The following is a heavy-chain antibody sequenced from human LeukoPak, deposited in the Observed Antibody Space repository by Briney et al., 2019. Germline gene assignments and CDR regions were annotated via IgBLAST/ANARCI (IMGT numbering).Heavy chain of an antibody. V-gene: IGHV3-21*01. Sequence: GGSLRLSCEASGFTFSSYSMNWVRQAPGKGLEWVSSISSSGNSMYYADPVKGRFTISRDNAKNSLFLQMNSLRAEDTAVYYCARKGDAYGSDSYFYMDVWGKGTAVTVSS. CDR3: ARKGDAYGSDSYFYMDV. J-gene: IGHJ6*03. CDR1: GFTFSSYS. CDR2: ISSSGNSM. D-gene: IGHD5-24*01.